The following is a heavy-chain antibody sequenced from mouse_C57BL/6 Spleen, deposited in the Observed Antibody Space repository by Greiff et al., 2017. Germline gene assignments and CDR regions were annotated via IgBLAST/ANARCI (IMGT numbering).Heavy chain of an antibody. CDR3: AESPYGYDGAWFAY. CDR1: GYTFTSYW. CDR2: IYPGSGST. Sequence: VKLQQPGAELVKPGASVKMSCKASGYTFTSYWITWVKQRPGQGLEWIGDIYPGSGSTNYNEKFKSKATLSVDTSSSTAYMQLSSLTSEDSAVYYCAESPYGYDGAWFAYWGQGTLVTVSA. D-gene: IGHD2-2*01. V-gene: IGHV1-55*01. J-gene: IGHJ3*01.